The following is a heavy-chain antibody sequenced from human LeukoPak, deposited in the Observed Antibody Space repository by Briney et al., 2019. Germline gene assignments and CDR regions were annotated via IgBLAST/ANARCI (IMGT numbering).Heavy chain of an antibody. CDR3: ARDRFGRTTHFDY. J-gene: IGHJ4*02. CDR2: AHTSGST. V-gene: IGHV4-4*07. CDR1: GGSISSSY. Sequence: SETLSLTCTVSGGSISSSYWSWIRQPAGRGLEWIGRAHTSGSTNYNPSLKSRVTMSVDTSKNQFSLRLTSVTAADTAVYYCARDRFGRTTHFDYWGQGALVTVSS. D-gene: IGHD3-10*01.